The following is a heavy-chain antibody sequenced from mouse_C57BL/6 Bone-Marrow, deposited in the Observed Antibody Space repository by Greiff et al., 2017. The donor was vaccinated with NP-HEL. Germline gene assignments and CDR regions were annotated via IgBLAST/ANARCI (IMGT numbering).Heavy chain of an antibody. D-gene: IGHD1-1*01. V-gene: IGHV14-4*01. Sequence: EVQLQESGAELVRPGASVKLSCTASGFNIKDDYMHWVKQRPEQGLEWIGWIDPENGDTEYASKFQGQATITADTSSNTAYLQLSSLTSEDTAVYYCTTDYGSRHYAMDYWGQGTSVTVSS. CDR3: TTDYGSRHYAMDY. CDR1: GFNIKDDY. J-gene: IGHJ4*01. CDR2: IDPENGDT.